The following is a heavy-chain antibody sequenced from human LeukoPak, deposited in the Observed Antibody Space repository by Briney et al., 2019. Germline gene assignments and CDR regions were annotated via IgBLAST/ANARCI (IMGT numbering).Heavy chain of an antibody. Sequence: SQTLSHTCTVCGGSISSGNYYWSWIRQPAAKGLEWIGRFYTSGSTNYNPSLKSRVTISVYTSKNQFSLKLSSVTAIDTAVYYCARDVGGVDYWGQGTLVTVSS. CDR1: GGSISSGNYY. V-gene: IGHV4-61*02. J-gene: IGHJ4*02. D-gene: IGHD3-10*01. CDR3: ARDVGGVDY. CDR2: FYTSGST.